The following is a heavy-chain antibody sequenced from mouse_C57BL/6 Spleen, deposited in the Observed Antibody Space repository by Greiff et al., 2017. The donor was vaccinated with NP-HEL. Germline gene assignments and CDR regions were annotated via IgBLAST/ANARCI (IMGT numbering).Heavy chain of an antibody. V-gene: IGHV1-22*01. Sequence: VQLKQSGPELVKPGASVKMSCKASGYTFTDYYMHWVKQSPGKSLEWIGYINPNNGGTSYNQKFKGKATLTVTKSSSTAYMELRSLTSEDSAVYYCERVDRRWALYYAMDYWGQGTSVTVSS. CDR1: GYTFTDYY. J-gene: IGHJ4*01. CDR3: ERVDRRWALYYAMDY. CDR2: INPNNGGT. D-gene: IGHD2-14*01.